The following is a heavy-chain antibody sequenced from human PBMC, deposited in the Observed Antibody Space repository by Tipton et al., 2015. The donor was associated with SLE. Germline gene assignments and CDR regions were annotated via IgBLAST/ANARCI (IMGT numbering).Heavy chain of an antibody. V-gene: IGHV4-59*08. J-gene: IGHJ4*02. Sequence: TLSLTCTVSGGSISSHYWSWIRQPPGKGLEWIGSIYNSGSTHYNPSLKSRVTISVDTSKNQFSLVLSSVTAAHTAVYYCARGPLADYWGQGTLVTVSS. CDR1: GGSISSHY. CDR3: ARGPLADY. CDR2: IYNSGST.